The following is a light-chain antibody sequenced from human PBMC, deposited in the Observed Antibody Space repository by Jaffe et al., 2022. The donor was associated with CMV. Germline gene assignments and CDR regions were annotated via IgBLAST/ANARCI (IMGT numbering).Light chain of an antibody. CDR2: RDN. V-gene: IGLV1-51*02. J-gene: IGLJ1*01. Sequence: QSVLTQPPSVSAAPGQKVTISCSGNKSNIGTERYYVSWHQQFPGTAPKLLIYRDNKRPSGIPDRVSGSRSGTSATLDITGLQTGDEADYYCGTWDSTLNMFVFGPGTKVTVL. CDR3: GTWDSTLNMFV. CDR1: KSNIGTERYY.